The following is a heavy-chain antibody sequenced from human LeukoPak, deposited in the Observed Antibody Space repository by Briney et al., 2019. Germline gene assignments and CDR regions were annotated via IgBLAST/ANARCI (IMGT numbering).Heavy chain of an antibody. V-gene: IGHV4-61*08. CDR3: ARDPGSYYDY. CDR2: IYYSGST. CDR1: GGSFSSGDYY. J-gene: IGHJ4*02. D-gene: IGHD1-26*01. Sequence: SQTLSLTCTVSGGSFSSGDYYWSWIQRPPGRGLEWIGYIYYSGSTNYNPSLKSRVTISVDTSKNQFSLRLSSVTAADTAVYYCARDPGSYYDYWGQGTLVTVS.